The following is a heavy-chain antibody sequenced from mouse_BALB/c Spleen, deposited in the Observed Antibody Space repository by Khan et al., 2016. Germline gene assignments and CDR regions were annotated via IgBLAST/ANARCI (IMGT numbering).Heavy chain of an antibody. CDR3: ARDFGNYGDFDV. V-gene: IGHV9-3-1*01. Sequence: QIQLVQSGPELKKPGETVKISCKASGYTLANYGVIWVKQAPGKGLKWMVWINPYTGETIYTDDFKGRFSFSLETSANIVYLEIDNLKNEDTARYFCARDFGNYGDFDVWGAGTTVTVSA. J-gene: IGHJ1*01. CDR1: GYTLANYG. CDR2: INPYTGET. D-gene: IGHD2-1*01.